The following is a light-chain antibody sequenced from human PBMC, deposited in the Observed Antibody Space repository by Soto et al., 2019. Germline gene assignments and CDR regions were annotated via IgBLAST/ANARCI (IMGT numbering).Light chain of an antibody. V-gene: IGKV1-33*01. J-gene: IGKJ2*02. Sequence: DIQMTQSPSSLSASVGDRVTITCQASQDISNYLNWYQQKPGKAPKLLIYDASNLETGVPSRFSGSGSGTDFTFTISSLQPEHIATYYCQQFGTFGQGTKLEIK. CDR2: DAS. CDR1: QDISNY. CDR3: QQFGT.